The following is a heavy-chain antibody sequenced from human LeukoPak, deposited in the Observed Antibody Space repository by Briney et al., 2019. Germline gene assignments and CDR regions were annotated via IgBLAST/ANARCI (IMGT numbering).Heavy chain of an antibody. D-gene: IGHD6-19*01. CDR2: IYTSGST. V-gene: IGHV4-61*02. CDR3: ARGSVAGDY. J-gene: IGHJ4*02. CDR1: GGSISSGSYY. Sequence: SETLSLTCTVSGGSISSGSYYWSWIRQPAGKGLEWIGRIYTSGSTNYNPSLKSRVTISVDTSKNQFSLRLSSVTAADTAVYYCARGSVAGDYWGQGTLVTVSS.